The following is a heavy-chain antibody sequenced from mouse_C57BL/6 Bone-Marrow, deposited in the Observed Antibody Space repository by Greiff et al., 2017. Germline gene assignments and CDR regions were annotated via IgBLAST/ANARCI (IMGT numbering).Heavy chain of an antibody. Sequence: EVQLVESGGGLVQPGGSLKLSCAASGFTFSDYGMHWVRQAPEKGLEWVAYISSGSSTFYYADTVKGRFTISRDNAKNTLFLQMTSLGSKDKDMYYCASGQGAMGYWGHGASVTVSS. CDR3: ASGQGAMGY. V-gene: IGHV5-17*01. D-gene: IGHD3-2*02. J-gene: IGHJ4*01. CDR1: GFTFSDYG. CDR2: ISSGSSTF.